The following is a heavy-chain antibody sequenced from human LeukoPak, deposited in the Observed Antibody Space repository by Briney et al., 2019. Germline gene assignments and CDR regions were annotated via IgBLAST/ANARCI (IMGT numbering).Heavy chain of an antibody. CDR3: ARVGSIAAAGTVDY. D-gene: IGHD6-13*01. V-gene: IGHV3-11*01. CDR2: ISSSGSTI. CDR1: GFTFSDYY. J-gene: IGHJ4*02. Sequence: GGSLRLSCAASGFTFSDYYMSWIRQAPGKGLEWVSYISSSGSTINYADSVKGRFTSSRDNAKNSLYLQMNSLRAEDTAVYYCARVGSIAAAGTVDYWXQGTLVTVSS.